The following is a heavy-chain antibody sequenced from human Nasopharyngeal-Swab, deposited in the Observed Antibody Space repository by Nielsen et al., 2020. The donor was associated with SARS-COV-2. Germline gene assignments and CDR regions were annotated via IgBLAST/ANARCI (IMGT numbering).Heavy chain of an antibody. CDR2: IYYCRIT. CDR3: TRILTIFGVVASYYFDY. CDR1: GGSIRSSSYY. D-gene: IGHD3-3*01. V-gene: IGHV4-39*06. Sequence: SESLSLTCTVSGGSIRSSSYYWGRIRQPPGKGRVWFWSIYYCRITYYNPSLKSLVIINEDTSKNLSTLKLSSVTAADTAVYYCTRILTIFGVVASYYFDYWGQGTLVTVSS. J-gene: IGHJ4*02.